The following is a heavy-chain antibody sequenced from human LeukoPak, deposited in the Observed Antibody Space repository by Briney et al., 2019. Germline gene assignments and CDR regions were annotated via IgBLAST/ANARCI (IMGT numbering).Heavy chain of an antibody. CDR1: GFTFSSYW. J-gene: IGHJ4*02. Sequence: PGGSLILSCAASGFTFSSYWMSWVRQAPGKGLEWVANIKQDGSEKYYVDSVKGRFTISRDNAKNSLYLQMNSLRAEDTAVYYCARDRHYYGSGSYYNLGYWGQGTLVTVSS. D-gene: IGHD3-10*01. V-gene: IGHV3-7*04. CDR2: IKQDGSEK. CDR3: ARDRHYYGSGSYYNLGY.